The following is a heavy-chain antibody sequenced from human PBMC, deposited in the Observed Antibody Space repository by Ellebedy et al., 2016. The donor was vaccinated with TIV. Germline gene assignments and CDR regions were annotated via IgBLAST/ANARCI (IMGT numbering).Heavy chain of an antibody. D-gene: IGHD3-22*01. CDR2: ISTYNGNT. Sequence: AASVKVSCKASGYTFTSYAISWVRQAPGQGLEWMGWISTYNGNTNYAQKLKGRVTMTTDTSTSTAYMEMRSLRSDDTAVYYCARVRDTMMGNWGQGTLVTVSS. V-gene: IGHV1-18*01. CDR1: GYTFTSYA. J-gene: IGHJ4*02. CDR3: ARVRDTMMGN.